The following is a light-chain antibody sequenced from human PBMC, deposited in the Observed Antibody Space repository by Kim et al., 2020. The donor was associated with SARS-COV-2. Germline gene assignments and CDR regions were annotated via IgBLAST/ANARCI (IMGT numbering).Light chain of an antibody. J-gene: IGKJ4*01. V-gene: IGKV1-5*01. CDR1: QSISSW. Sequence: AAVGDRVTITCRASQSISSWLAWYQQKPGKAPKLLIYDASSLESGVPSRFSGSGSGTEFTLTISSLQPDDFATYYCQQYNSYPLTFGGGTKVEIK. CDR3: QQYNSYPLT. CDR2: DAS.